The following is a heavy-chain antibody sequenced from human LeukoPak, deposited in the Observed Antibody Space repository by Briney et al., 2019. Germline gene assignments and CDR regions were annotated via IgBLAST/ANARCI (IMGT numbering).Heavy chain of an antibody. CDR3: ASNDDSSGYYYGY. Sequence: GGPLRLSCAASGFTFSSYSMNWVRQAPGKGLEWVSSISSSSSYIYYADSVKGRFTISRDNAKNSLYLQMNSLRAEDTAVYYCASNDDSSGYYYGYWGQGTLVTVSS. D-gene: IGHD3-22*01. CDR1: GFTFSSYS. V-gene: IGHV3-21*01. J-gene: IGHJ4*02. CDR2: ISSSSSYI.